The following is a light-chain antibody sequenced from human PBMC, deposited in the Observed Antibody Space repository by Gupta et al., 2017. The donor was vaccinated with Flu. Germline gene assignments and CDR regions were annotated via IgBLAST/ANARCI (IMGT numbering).Light chain of an antibody. CDR2: GTS. CDR1: QSVSSYF. J-gene: IGKJ2*01. Sequence: EIVLTQSPGTLSLSPGERATLSCRASQSVSSYFLAWYQQKPGQAPRLLIYGTSSRATGIPDSLSGSGSGTEFTLTIIRLEPEDFGVYYCQQEGDSSETFGEGTKVEIK. V-gene: IGKV3-20*01. CDR3: QQEGDSSET.